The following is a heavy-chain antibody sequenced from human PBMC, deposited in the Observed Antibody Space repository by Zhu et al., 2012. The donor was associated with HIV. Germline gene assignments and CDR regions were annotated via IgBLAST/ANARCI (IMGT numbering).Heavy chain of an antibody. CDR1: GGSMSGDY. CDR2: IYISGNT. V-gene: IGHV4-4*07. J-gene: IGHJ3*02. Sequence: QVQLQESGPGLVKPSETLSLTCSVSGGSMSGDYRTWVRQPAGKRLEWIGRIYISGNTNYNPSLKSRVTMSIDTSKNQFSLQLTSVTAADTAIYYCARADYYDTSGLAGAFDIWGQGTIVTVSS. D-gene: IGHD3-22*01. CDR3: ARADYYDTSGLAGAFDI.